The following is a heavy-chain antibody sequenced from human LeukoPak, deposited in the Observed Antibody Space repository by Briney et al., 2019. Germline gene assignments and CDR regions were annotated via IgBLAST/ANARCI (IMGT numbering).Heavy chain of an antibody. CDR2: IKQDGSEK. V-gene: IGHV3-7*05. D-gene: IGHD2-2*01. CDR3: ARDQRYCSSSSCPWEPFDY. Sequence: GGSLRLSCAASGFTFSSFWMSWVRQAPGKGLEWVANIKQDGSEKYYVDSVKGRFTISRDNAKNSLYLQMNSLRAEDTAVYYCARDQRYCSSSSCPWEPFDYWGQGTLVTVSS. J-gene: IGHJ4*02. CDR1: GFTFSSFW.